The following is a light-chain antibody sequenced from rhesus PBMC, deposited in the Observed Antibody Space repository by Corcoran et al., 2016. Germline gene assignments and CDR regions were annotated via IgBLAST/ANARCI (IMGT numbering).Light chain of an antibody. V-gene: IGKV1-19*01. CDR3: QQYDDLPLT. J-gene: IGKJ4*01. CDR1: QGIRNW. CDR2: AAS. Sequence: DIQMTQSPSSLSASVGDKVTITCHASQGIRNWVAWYQQKPGKAPKPLISAASSLQSGGPSRFSGTGSGTDYTLPLSSLRPEDFATYYCQQYDDLPLTFGGGTKVEIK.